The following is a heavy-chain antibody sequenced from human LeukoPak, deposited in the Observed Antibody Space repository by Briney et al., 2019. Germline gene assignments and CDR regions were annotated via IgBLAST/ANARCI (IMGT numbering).Heavy chain of an antibody. V-gene: IGHV4-59*01. CDR3: ASSDIVAATTYYFDY. D-gene: IGHD2-21*01. CDR2: VFPIGST. Sequence: SETLSLTCSVSGDSISSYYRFWIRQPPGKGLEWIGYVFPIGSTNYNPSPKSRVTISVDTSKNQFSLKLSSVTAADTAVYYCASSDIVAATTYYFDYWGQGTLVTVSS. CDR1: GDSISSYY. J-gene: IGHJ4*02.